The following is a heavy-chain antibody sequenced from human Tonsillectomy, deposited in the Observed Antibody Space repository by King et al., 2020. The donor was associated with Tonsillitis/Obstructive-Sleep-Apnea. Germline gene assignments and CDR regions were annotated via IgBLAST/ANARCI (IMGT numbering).Heavy chain of an antibody. J-gene: IGHJ5*02. CDR3: AREKVVVATTNYWFDP. D-gene: IGHD2-15*01. V-gene: IGHV1-2*02. CDR2: INPNSGGT. CDR1: GYTFIGFY. Sequence: HVQLVESGAEVKKPGASVKVSCKASGYTFIGFYMHWVRQAPGQGLEWMGWINPNSGGTNYAQKFQGRVTMTRDTSISTVYMELTRLRFDDTAVYYCAREKVVVATTNYWFDPWGQGTLVTVSS.